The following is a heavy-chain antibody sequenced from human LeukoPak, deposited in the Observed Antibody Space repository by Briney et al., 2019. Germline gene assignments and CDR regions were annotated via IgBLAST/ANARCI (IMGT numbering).Heavy chain of an antibody. CDR3: ARDRYSYGNHFDY. Sequence: PSETLSLICTVSGGSISSSSYYWGWIRQPPGKGLEWIGSIYYSGSTYYNPSLKGRVTISADTSKNQFSLKLSSVTAADTAVYYCARDRYSYGNHFDYWGQGTLVTVSS. V-gene: IGHV4-39*07. J-gene: IGHJ4*02. CDR2: IYYSGST. D-gene: IGHD5-18*01. CDR1: GGSISSSSYY.